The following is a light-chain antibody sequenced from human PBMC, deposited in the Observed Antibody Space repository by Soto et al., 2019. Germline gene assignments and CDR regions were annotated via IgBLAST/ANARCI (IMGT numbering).Light chain of an antibody. CDR1: SRDVGSYNL. V-gene: IGLV2-23*01. CDR3: CSYAGSNTWM. J-gene: IGLJ3*02. CDR2: EGS. Sequence: QSALTQPASVSGSPGQSITISCTGTSRDVGSYNLVSWYQLHPGKAPKLMIYEGSKRPSGVSNRFSGSKSGNTASLTISGLQAEDEADYYCCSYAGSNTWMFGGGTKLTVL.